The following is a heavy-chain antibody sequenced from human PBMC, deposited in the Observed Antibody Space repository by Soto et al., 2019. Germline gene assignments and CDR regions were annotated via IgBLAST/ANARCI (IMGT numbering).Heavy chain of an antibody. V-gene: IGHV1-18*01. J-gene: IGHJ6*02. CDR1: GYTFTSYG. CDR3: ARYILSGYYGNYYYYAMDV. CDR2: ISAYNGNT. D-gene: IGHD3-9*01. Sequence: QVQLVQSGAEVKKPGASVKVSCRASGYTFTSYGIRWVRQAPGQGLEWLGWISAYNGNTNYAQKFQGRVTMTTDTSTNTAYMELRSLRSDDSAMYFCARYILSGYYGNYYYYAMDVWGQGTTVAVSS.